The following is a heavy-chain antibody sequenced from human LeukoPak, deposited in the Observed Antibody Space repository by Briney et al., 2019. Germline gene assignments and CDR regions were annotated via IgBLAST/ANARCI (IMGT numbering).Heavy chain of an antibody. CDR2: IYYSGST. CDR3: ARAGRYYYYGMDV. CDR1: GGSISSYY. V-gene: IGHV4-59*01. J-gene: IGHJ6*02. Sequence: SETLSLTCTGSGGSISSYYWSWIRQPPGKGLEWIGYIYYSGSTNYNPSLKSRVTISVDTSKNQFSLKLSSVTAADTAVYYCARAGRYYYYGMDVWGQGTTVTVSS.